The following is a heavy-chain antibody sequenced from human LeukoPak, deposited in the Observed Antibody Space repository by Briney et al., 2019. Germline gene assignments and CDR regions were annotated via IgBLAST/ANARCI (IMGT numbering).Heavy chain of an antibody. J-gene: IGHJ4*02. V-gene: IGHV3-30-3*01. CDR2: ISYDGSNK. Sequence: GGSLRLSCAASGFTFSSYAMHWVRQAPGKGLEWVAVISYDGSNKYYADSVKGRFTISRDNSKNSLYLQMNSLRAEDTALYYCAKDRMVRGVNGGFDYWGQGTLVTVSS. CDR1: GFTFSSYA. D-gene: IGHD3-10*01. CDR3: AKDRMVRGVNGGFDY.